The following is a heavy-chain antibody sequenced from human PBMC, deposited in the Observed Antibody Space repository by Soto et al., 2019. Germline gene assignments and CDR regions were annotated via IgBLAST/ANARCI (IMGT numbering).Heavy chain of an antibody. V-gene: IGHV3-23*01. D-gene: IGHD3-22*01. CDR1: GFTFSSYA. J-gene: IGHJ1*01. CDR3: AKDEDTSGYYRGTEYFQH. CDR2: ISGSGGST. Sequence: GGSLRLSCAASGFTFSSYAMSWVRQAPGKGLEWVSTISGSGGSTYYADSVKGRFTISRDNSKNTLYLQMNSLRAEDTAVYYCAKDEDTSGYYRGTEYFQHWGQGTLVTVSS.